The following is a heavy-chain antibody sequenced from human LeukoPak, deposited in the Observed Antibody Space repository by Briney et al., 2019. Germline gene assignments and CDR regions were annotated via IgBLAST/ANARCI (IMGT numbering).Heavy chain of an antibody. V-gene: IGHV3-23*01. D-gene: IGHD2-2*02. J-gene: IGHJ4*02. CDR3: AKTEAPAAIRAGSDY. Sequence: GGSLRLSCAASGFTFSNYGMSWVRQAPGKGLEWVSTISGSGSAIYNAGSVKGRFTTSRDNSNNTLYLQMNSLRAEDTAVYYCAKTEAPAAIRAGSDYWGQGTLVTVSS. CDR1: GFTFSNYG. CDR2: ISGSGSAI.